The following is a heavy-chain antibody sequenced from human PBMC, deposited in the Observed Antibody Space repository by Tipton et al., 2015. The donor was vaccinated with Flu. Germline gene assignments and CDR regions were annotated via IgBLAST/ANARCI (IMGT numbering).Heavy chain of an antibody. Sequence: LRLSCTVSGGSISSYYWSWIRQPPGKGLEWIGYIYYSGSTNYNPSLKSRVTISVDTSKNQFSLKLSSVTAADTAVYYCARNARDYYDSSGYHFDYWGQGTLVTVSS. CDR1: GGSISSYY. D-gene: IGHD3-22*01. J-gene: IGHJ4*02. CDR3: ARNARDYYDSSGYHFDY. V-gene: IGHV4-59*01. CDR2: IYYSGST.